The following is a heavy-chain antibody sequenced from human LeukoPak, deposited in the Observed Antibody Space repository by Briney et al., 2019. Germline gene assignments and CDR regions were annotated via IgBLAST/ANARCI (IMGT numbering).Heavy chain of an antibody. V-gene: IGHV4-61*08. CDR3: AGTDGSGWYFGPFDY. D-gene: IGHD6-19*01. CDR2: IYYSGST. Sequence: SETLSLTCAVSGGSISSGGYSWSWIRQPPGKGLEWIGYIYYSGSTNYNPSLKSRVTISVDTSKNQFSLKLSSVTAADTAVYYCAGTDGSGWYFGPFDYWGQGTLVTVSS. J-gene: IGHJ4*02. CDR1: GGSISSGGYS.